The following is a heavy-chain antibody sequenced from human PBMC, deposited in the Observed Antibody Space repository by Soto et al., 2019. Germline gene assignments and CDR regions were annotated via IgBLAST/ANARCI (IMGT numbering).Heavy chain of an antibody. CDR3: ARGRGSLHYYYYYMAV. Sequence: GASVKVSCKASGYTFTCYDINWVRQATGQGLEWMGWMNPNSGNTGYAQKFQGRVTMTRNTSISTAYMELSSLRSEDTAVYYCARGRGSLHYYYYYMAVWGKGTTVTVSS. CDR2: MNPNSGNT. J-gene: IGHJ6*03. CDR1: GYTFTCYD. D-gene: IGHD3-10*01. V-gene: IGHV1-8*01.